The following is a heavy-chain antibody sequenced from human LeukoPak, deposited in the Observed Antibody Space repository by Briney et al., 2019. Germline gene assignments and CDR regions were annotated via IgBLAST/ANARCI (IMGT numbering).Heavy chain of an antibody. Sequence: SETLSLTCAVYGGSFSGYYWSWIRQPPGKGLEWIGEINHGGSTNYNQSLKSRVTVSLDTSKTQFSLKLSSVTAADTAVYYCARLPSWYYGSGFDYWGHGTLVSVSS. J-gene: IGHJ4*01. CDR3: ARLPSWYYGSGFDY. CDR1: GGSFSGYY. D-gene: IGHD3-10*01. CDR2: INHGGST. V-gene: IGHV4-34*01.